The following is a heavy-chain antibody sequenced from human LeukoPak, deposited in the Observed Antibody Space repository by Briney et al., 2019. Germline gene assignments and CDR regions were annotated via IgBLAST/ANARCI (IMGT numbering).Heavy chain of an antibody. J-gene: IGHJ4*02. Sequence: ASVKVSCKASGFTFTSSAMQWVRQAHGQRLEWIGWIVVGSGNTNYAQKFQERVTITRDMSTSTAYMELSSLRSEDTAVYYCAAEVISGWYGLDYWGQGTLVTVSS. CDR2: IVVGSGNT. D-gene: IGHD6-19*01. CDR3: AAEVISGWYGLDY. V-gene: IGHV1-58*02. CDR1: GFTFTSSA.